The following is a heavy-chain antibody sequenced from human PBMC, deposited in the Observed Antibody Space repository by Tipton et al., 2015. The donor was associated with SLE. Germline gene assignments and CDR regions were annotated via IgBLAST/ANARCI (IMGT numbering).Heavy chain of an antibody. V-gene: IGHV4-59*01. CDR3: ARVSSIWGFDY. CDR1: GGSISSYY. J-gene: IGHJ4*02. Sequence: LRLSCTVSGGSISSYYWSWIRQPPGKGLEWIGYIYYSGSTNYNPSLKSRVTISVDTSKNQFSLKLSSVTAADTAVYYCARVSSIWGFDYWGQGTLLTVSS. CDR2: IYYSGST. D-gene: IGHD6-13*01.